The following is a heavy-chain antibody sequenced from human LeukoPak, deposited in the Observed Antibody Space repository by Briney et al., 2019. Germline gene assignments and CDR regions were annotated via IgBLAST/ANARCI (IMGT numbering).Heavy chain of an antibody. CDR3: ARRGYSGSFHYFDY. Sequence: PGESLNISCKASGYRFTNYWIGWVRQMPGKGLEWMGIIYPGDSDTRYSPSFQGQVTISADKSISTAYLQWSSLKASDTAMYYCARRGYSGSFHYFDYWGQGTLVTVSS. CDR2: IYPGDSDT. V-gene: IGHV5-51*01. J-gene: IGHJ4*02. CDR1: GYRFTNYW. D-gene: IGHD1-26*01.